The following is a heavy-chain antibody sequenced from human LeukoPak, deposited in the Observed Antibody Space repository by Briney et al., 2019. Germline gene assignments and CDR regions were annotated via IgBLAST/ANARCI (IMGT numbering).Heavy chain of an antibody. CDR2: ISGSGGST. CDR1: GFTFSSYA. D-gene: IGHD3-3*01. CDR3: AKDHLRVELRFLEWLPNGYYFDY. J-gene: IGHJ4*02. V-gene: IGHV3-23*01. Sequence: GGSLRLSCAASGFTFSSYAMSWVSQAPGKGLEWVSAISGSGGSTYYADSVKGRFTISRDNSKNTLYLQMNSLRAEDTAVYYCAKDHLRVELRFLEWLPNGYYFDYWGQGTLVTVSS.